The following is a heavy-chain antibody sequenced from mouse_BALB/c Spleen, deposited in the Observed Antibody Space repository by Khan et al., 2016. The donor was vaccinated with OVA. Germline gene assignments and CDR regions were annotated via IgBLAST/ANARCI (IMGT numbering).Heavy chain of an antibody. CDR1: GYTFTSYV. V-gene: IGHV1S136*01. CDR3: ARNTYYGNPYAMDY. CDR2: INPYNDGT. D-gene: IGHD2-10*01. J-gene: IGHJ4*01. Sequence: VQLKESGPELVKPGAPVKMSCKASGYTFTSYVMHWVKQKPGQGLEWIGYINPYNDGTKYNEKFKGKATLTSDKSSSTSYMELSSLTSEDSAVYYCARNTYYGNPYAMDYWGQGTSVTVSS.